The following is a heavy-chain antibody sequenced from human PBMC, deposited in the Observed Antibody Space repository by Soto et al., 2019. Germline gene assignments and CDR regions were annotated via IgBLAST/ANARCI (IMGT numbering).Heavy chain of an antibody. V-gene: IGHV3-23*01. Sequence: LSLTCAASGFTFSSYAMGWVRQAPGKGLEWVSAISGSGGSTYYADSVKGRFTISRDNSKDTLYLQMNSLRAEDTAVYYCAKRMITFGGAFDYWGQGTLVTVSS. J-gene: IGHJ4*02. D-gene: IGHD3-16*01. CDR2: ISGSGGST. CDR1: GFTFSSYA. CDR3: AKRMITFGGAFDY.